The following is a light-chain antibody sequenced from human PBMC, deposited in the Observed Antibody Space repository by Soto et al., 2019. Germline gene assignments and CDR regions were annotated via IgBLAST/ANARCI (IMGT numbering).Light chain of an antibody. CDR2: LGS. CDR3: MQALQTPPT. CDR1: QSLLHSNGYNY. J-gene: IGKJ1*01. Sequence: IVMTQSPLSLPVTPGEPASISFSSSQSLLHSNGYNYLDWYLQKPGQSPQLLIYLGSNRASGVPDRISGSGSGTDYTLEISRVEAEDVGVYYCMQALQTPPTFGQGTKVDI. V-gene: IGKV2-28*01.